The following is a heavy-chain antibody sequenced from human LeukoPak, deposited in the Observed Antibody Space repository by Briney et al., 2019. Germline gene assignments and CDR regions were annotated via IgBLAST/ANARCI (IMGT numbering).Heavy chain of an antibody. CDR1: GFIFRSYG. CDR2: IRYDGSNK. V-gene: IGHV3-30*02. CDR3: AKDADDYYGSGSCFDY. Sequence: GGSLRPSCAASGFIFRSYGMHWVRQAPGEGLEWVAFIRYDGSNKYYADSVKGRFTISRDNSKNTLYLQMNSLRAEDTAVYYCAKDADDYYGSGSCFDYWGQGTLVTVSS. J-gene: IGHJ4*02. D-gene: IGHD3-10*01.